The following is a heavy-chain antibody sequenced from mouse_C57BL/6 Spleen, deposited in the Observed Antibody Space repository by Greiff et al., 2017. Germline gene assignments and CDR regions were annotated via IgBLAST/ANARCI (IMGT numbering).Heavy chain of an antibody. CDR1: GFSLTSYA. V-gene: IGHV2-9-1*01. CDR2: IWTGGGT. J-gene: IGHJ1*03. Sequence: VKVVESGPGLVAPSQSLSITCTVSGFSLTSYAISWVRQPPGKGLEWLGVIWTGGGTNYNSAHKSSLSISKDNSKRQVFLKMNRLQTDDTARYYCARNGDYGSYWYFDVWGTGTTVTVSS. D-gene: IGHD2-4*01. CDR3: ARNGDYGSYWYFDV.